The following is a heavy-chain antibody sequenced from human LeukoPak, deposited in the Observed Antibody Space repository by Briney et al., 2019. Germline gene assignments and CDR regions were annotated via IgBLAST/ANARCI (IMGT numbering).Heavy chain of an antibody. Sequence: SVTLSLTCTVSGATISSGTYYRSWLRQPPGKGLEWITFISYSGSTNYNPSLKSRVTVSLDTSKNQFSLELTSVTAADTAIYYCARDVSASDAFDIWGQGTMVTVSP. CDR2: ISYSGST. V-gene: IGHV4-61*01. D-gene: IGHD2-2*01. CDR3: ARDVSASDAFDI. J-gene: IGHJ3*02. CDR1: GATISSGTYY.